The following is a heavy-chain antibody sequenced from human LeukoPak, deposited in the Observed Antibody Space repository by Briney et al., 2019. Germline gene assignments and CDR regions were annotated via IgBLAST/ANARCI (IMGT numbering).Heavy chain of an antibody. V-gene: IGHV1-2*02. Sequence: GASVKLSCKASGYTYSGSYMHWVRQAPRQGLEWMGWISPANGVTKYAEKFQGRDTMTRDTSINTAYMEMGGLRSDDTAVYYCARDMYSGTYGHWGQGTLVTVSS. D-gene: IGHD1-26*01. CDR3: ARDMYSGTYGH. CDR2: ISPANGVT. J-gene: IGHJ4*02. CDR1: GYTYSGSY.